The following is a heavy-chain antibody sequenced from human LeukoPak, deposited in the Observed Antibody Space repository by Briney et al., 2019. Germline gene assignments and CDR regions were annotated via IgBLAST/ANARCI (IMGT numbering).Heavy chain of an antibody. Sequence: SETLSLTCTVSGGSISSGSYYWSWIRQPAGKGLEWIGRIYTSGSTNYNPSLKSRVTISVDTSKNQFSLKLSSVTAADTAVYYCARSSIAAAGTHYYYYYYMDVWGKGTTVTISS. V-gene: IGHV4-61*02. CDR2: IYTSGST. J-gene: IGHJ6*03. CDR3: ARSSIAAAGTHYYYYYYMDV. D-gene: IGHD6-13*01. CDR1: GGSISSGSYY.